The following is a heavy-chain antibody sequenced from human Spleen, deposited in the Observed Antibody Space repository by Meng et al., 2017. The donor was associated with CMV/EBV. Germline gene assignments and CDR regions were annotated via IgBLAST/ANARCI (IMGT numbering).Heavy chain of an antibody. J-gene: IGHJ4*02. CDR3: AREIPYYYDSSGYEGDY. CDR2: ISSSSTI. D-gene: IGHD3-22*01. Sequence: GGSLRLSCAASGFTFSSYSMNWVRQAPGKGLEWVSYISSSSTIYYADSVKGRFTISRDNAKNSLYLQMNSLRAEDTAVYYCAREIPYYYDSSGYEGDYWGQGTLVTVSS. V-gene: IGHV3-48*04. CDR1: GFTFSSYS.